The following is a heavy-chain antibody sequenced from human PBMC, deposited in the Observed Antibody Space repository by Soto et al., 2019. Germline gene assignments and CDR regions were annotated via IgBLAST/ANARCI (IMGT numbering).Heavy chain of an antibody. Sequence: SVKVSCKASGGTFSSYAISWVRQAPGQGLEWMGGIIPIFGTANYAQKFQGGVTITADESTSTAYMELSSLRSEDTAVYYCARQGVDYGDYATENYYYYGMDVWGQGTTVTVSS. J-gene: IGHJ6*02. CDR1: GGTFSSYA. V-gene: IGHV1-69*13. D-gene: IGHD4-17*01. CDR2: IIPIFGTA. CDR3: ARQGVDYGDYATENYYYYGMDV.